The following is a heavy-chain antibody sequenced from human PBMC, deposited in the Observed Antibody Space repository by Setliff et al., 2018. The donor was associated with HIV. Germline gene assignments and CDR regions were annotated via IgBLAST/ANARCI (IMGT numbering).Heavy chain of an antibody. D-gene: IGHD3-22*01. V-gene: IGHV4-30-4*08. J-gene: IGHJ5*02. CDR1: GDSITSGGYS. CDR3: ARENGWLFGWFDP. Sequence: SETLSLTCTVSGDSITSGGYSWTWIRQPPGKALEWVGYIYYSGRTSHSGSTYYNPSVASRITISGNTSKNQFSLKLTSVTAADTAIYYCARENGWLFGWFDPWGQGTPVTVSS. CDR2: IYYSGRTSHSGST.